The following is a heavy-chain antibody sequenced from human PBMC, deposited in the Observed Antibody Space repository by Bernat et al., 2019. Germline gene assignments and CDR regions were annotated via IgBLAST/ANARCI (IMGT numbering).Heavy chain of an antibody. CDR1: GFTFNSYA. J-gene: IGHJ4*02. CDR2: ISNDGSNQ. CDR3: ARDKGIFGVLSPFDY. D-gene: IGHD3-3*01. Sequence: QVQLVESGGGVVQPGRSLRLSCAASGFTFNSYAMHWVHQAPGKGLDWVAFISNDGSNQYYADSVKGRVTISGDNSKSTLYLQMNSLRAEDTAMYYCARDKGIFGVLSPFDYWGQGTLVTVSS. V-gene: IGHV3-30*01.